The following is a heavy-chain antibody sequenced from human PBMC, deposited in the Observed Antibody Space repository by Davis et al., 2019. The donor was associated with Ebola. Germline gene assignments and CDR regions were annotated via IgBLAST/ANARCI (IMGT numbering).Heavy chain of an antibody. V-gene: IGHV6-1*01. CDR2: TYYESKRYI. D-gene: IGHD5-12*01. CDR1: GDSVSGNNGA. CDR3: ARGWLRTGMDV. Sequence: HPQTLSLTCAISGDSVSGNNGAWNWIRQSPSRGLEWLGRTYYESKRYIDYAPFVRSRITINPDTAKNQLSLQVDSVTPEDTAVYYCARGWLRTGMDVWGKGTTVTVSS. J-gene: IGHJ6*04.